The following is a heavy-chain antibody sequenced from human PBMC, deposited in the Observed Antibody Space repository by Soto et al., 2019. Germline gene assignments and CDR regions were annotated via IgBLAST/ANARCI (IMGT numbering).Heavy chain of an antibody. CDR3: ARGGGVGVAGSAAFDM. Sequence: QLHLVQSGAVVKKPGASVTVSCSASGYPVTAYYMHWVRQAPGRGLEWMGGINPATGAAKNTQTLQGRVNMNRDPSTSKVFMELSGLTSEDTAVFYCARGGGVGVAGSAAFDMWGQGTLVTVSS. J-gene: IGHJ3*02. V-gene: IGHV1-2*02. D-gene: IGHD3-3*01. CDR1: GYPVTAYY. CDR2: INPATGAA.